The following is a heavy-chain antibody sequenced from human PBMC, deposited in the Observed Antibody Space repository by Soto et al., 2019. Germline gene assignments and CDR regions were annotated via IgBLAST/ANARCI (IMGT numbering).Heavy chain of an antibody. D-gene: IGHD3-16*02. CDR1: GGSVSSSSYY. CDR3: GRLPGLATISYYFGY. Sequence: SETLSLTCTVSGGSVSSSSYYWGWVRQPPGKGLEWIGSVYYSGSTYYNPSLESRVTISVDKSKNQFSLKLMSLSAADPAVYYCGRLPGLATISYYFGYWGQGALVTVSS. J-gene: IGHJ4*02. V-gene: IGHV4-39*01. CDR2: VYYSGST.